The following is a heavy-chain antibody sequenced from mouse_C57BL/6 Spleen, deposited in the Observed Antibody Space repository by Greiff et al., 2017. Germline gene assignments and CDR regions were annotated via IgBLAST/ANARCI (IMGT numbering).Heavy chain of an antibody. CDR2: IYPGDGDT. Sequence: VQLQQSGPELVKPGASVKISCKASGYAFSSSWMNWVKQRPGKGLEWIGRIYPGDGDTNYNGKFKGKATLTADKSSSTAYMQLSSLTSEDSAVYFCARGLYGRRAWLAYWGQGTLVTVSA. J-gene: IGHJ3*01. CDR3: ARGLYGRRAWLAY. CDR1: GYAFSSSW. V-gene: IGHV1-82*01. D-gene: IGHD1-1*01.